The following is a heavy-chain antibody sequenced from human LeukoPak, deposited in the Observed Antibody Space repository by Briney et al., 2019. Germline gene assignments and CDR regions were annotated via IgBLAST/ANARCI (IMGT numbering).Heavy chain of an antibody. CDR3: AKTVPYSSSSVYLDY. Sequence: PGRSLRPSFAAAGFTFSSYGMNSVRQAPGNWLEWVSGISDTGSDTYYADSVKGRFTITRDNSKNTLYLQMNTLRAEGTAMYYCAKTVPYSSSSVYLDYWGLGTLVTVSS. D-gene: IGHD6-6*01. J-gene: IGHJ4*02. CDR1: GFTFSSYG. V-gene: IGHV3-23*01. CDR2: ISDTGSDT.